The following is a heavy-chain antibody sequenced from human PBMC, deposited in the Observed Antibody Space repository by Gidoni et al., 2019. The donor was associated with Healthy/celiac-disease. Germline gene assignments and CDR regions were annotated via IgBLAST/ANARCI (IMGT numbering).Heavy chain of an antibody. Sequence: EVQLLESGGGLVQPGGSLSLSCAASGFTFSSYAMSWVRQAPGKGLEWVSAISGSGGSTYYADSVKGRFTISRDNSKNTLYLQMNSLRAEDTAVYYCAKDINLYDSSGAWGQGTLVTVSS. V-gene: IGHV3-23*01. J-gene: IGHJ4*02. CDR3: AKDINLYDSSGA. CDR1: GFTFSSYA. CDR2: ISGSGGST. D-gene: IGHD3-22*01.